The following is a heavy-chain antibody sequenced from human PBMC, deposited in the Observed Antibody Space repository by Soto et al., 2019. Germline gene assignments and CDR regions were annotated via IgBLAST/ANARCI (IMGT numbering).Heavy chain of an antibody. D-gene: IGHD2-8*02. V-gene: IGHV3-23*01. Sequence: WSLTVSCAASGFTCSSYDMSWVRQAPGKGLEWVSTILVGGSTHYPDSVKGRFTISRDNSKNTVFLQMNSLTAGDTAVYYCAKATATGGGAFDICGQGTMVTVSS. CDR2: ILVGGST. CDR1: GFTCSSYD. J-gene: IGHJ3*02. CDR3: AKATATGGGAFDI.